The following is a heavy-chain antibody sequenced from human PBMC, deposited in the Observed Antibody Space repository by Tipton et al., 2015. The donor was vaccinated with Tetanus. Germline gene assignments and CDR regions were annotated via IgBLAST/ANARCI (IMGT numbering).Heavy chain of an antibody. D-gene: IGHD3-22*01. V-gene: IGHV4-31*03. J-gene: IGHJ4*02. CDR2: IYYSGST. Sequence: GLVKPSQTLSLTCTVSGGSISSGGYYWSWIRQHPGKGLEWIGDIYYSGSTYYNPSLKSRVSISVDTSKNQFSLKLNSVTAADTAVYYCARHNSGYFTFFDYWGQGTLVTVSS. CDR1: GGSISSGGYY. CDR3: ARHNSGYFTFFDY.